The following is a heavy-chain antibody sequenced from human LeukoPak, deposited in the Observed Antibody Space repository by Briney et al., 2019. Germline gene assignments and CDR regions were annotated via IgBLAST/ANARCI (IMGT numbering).Heavy chain of an antibody. CDR3: AKGGGVVAAKAGAYFQH. Sequence: GGSLRLSCAASGFTLSSYVMHWVRQAPGTGLEWVAVISYDGSNKYYAASVKGRFTISRDNSKNTLSVQMNSLRAEDTAVYYCAKGGGVVAAKAGAYFQHWGQGTLVTVSS. J-gene: IGHJ1*01. CDR1: GFTLSSYV. D-gene: IGHD2-15*01. V-gene: IGHV3-30*18. CDR2: ISYDGSNK.